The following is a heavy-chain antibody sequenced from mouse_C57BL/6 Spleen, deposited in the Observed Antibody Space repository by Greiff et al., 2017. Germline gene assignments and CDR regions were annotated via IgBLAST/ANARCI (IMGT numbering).Heavy chain of an antibody. CDR1: GFTFSSYG. J-gene: IGHJ1*03. V-gene: IGHV5-6*01. Sequence: EVKLVESGGDLVKPGGSLKLSCAASGFTFSSYGMSWVRQTPDKRLEWVATISSGGSYTYYPDSVKGRFTISRDNAKNTLYLQMSSLKSEDTAMYYCATYDYDGDWYFDVWGTGTTVTVSS. D-gene: IGHD2-4*01. CDR3: ATYDYDGDWYFDV. CDR2: ISSGGSYT.